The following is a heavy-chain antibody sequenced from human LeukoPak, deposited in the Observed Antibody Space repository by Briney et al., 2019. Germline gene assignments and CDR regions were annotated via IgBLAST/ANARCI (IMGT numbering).Heavy chain of an antibody. CDR3: ARAGSSSPENYYYYYYMDV. J-gene: IGHJ6*03. D-gene: IGHD6-6*01. CDR1: GGSISSYY. V-gene: IGHV4-4*07. Sequence: SETLSLTCTVSGGSISSYYWSWIRQPAGKGLEWIGRIYTSGSTNYNPSLKSRVTMSVDTSKNQFSLKLSSVTAADTAVYYCARAGSSSPENYYYYYYMDVWGKGTTVTVSS. CDR2: IYTSGST.